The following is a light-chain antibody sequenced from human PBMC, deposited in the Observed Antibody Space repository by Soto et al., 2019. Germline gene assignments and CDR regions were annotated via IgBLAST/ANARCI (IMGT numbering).Light chain of an antibody. J-gene: IGLJ1*01. CDR2: EVT. CDR1: SSDVGGYNY. V-gene: IGLV2-14*01. CDR3: SSLTSSSTRGV. Sequence: QSVLTQPASVSGSPGQSITISCTGSSSDVGGYNYVSWYQHHPGKAPKLIIFEVTNRPSGVSNRFSGSKSGNTASLTISGLQAEDEADYYFSSLTSSSTRGVFGTGTKLTVL.